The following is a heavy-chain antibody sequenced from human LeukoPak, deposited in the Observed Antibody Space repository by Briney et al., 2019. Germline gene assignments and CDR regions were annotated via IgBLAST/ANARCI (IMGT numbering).Heavy chain of an antibody. Sequence: GESLKISCKGSGYRFTSYWIGWVRQMPGKGLEWMGIIYPGNSDTRYNPSFQGQVTISADKFISTAYLQWSSLKASDTAMYYCARAGYSSGWSDWGQGSLVTVSS. D-gene: IGHD6-19*01. CDR2: IYPGNSDT. CDR3: ARAGYSSGWSD. V-gene: IGHV5-51*01. CDR1: GYRFTSYW. J-gene: IGHJ4*02.